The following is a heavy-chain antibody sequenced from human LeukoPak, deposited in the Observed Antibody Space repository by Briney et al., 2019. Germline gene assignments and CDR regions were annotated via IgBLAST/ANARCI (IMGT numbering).Heavy chain of an antibody. CDR1: GYTFSSYG. CDR3: ARAVRGYSYAYLPY. Sequence: ASVKVSCKASGYTFSSYGISWVRQAPGQGLEWMGWISVYDGNTDYAQNLQGRVTMTTDTSTSTAYMELRGLRSDDTAAYYCARAVRGYSYAYLPYWGQGTLVTVSS. V-gene: IGHV1-18*01. D-gene: IGHD5-18*01. CDR2: ISVYDGNT. J-gene: IGHJ4*02.